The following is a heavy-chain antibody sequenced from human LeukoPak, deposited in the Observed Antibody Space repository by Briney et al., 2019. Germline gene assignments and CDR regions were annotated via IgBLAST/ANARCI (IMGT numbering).Heavy chain of an antibody. V-gene: IGHV4-34*01. Sequence: SETLSLTCAVYGGSFSGYYWSWIRQPPGKGLEWIGGIYYSGSTYYNPSLKSRVTISVDTSKNQFSLKLSSVTAADTAVYYCAREQLVRRMDVWGKGTTVTISS. CDR2: IYYSGST. CDR3: AREQLVRRMDV. CDR1: GGSFSGYY. D-gene: IGHD6-13*01. J-gene: IGHJ6*03.